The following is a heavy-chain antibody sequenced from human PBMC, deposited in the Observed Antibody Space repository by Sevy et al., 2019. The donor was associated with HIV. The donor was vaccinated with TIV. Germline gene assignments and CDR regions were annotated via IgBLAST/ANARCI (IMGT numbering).Heavy chain of an antibody. D-gene: IGHD1-7*01. V-gene: IGHV3-33*01. CDR2: IWYDGSKK. J-gene: IGHJ5*02. CDR3: ARGLELQDDP. Sequence: GGSLRLSCAASGFTFSNFGMHWVRQAPGKGLEWVAVIWYDGSKKYYADSVKGRFTISRDTSKNTLYLQMNSLRAEDTAVYYYARGLELQDDPWGQGTLVTVSS. CDR1: GFTFSNFG.